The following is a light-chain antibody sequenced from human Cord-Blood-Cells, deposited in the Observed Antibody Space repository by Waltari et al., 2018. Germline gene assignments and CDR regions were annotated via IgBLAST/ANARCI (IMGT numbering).Light chain of an antibody. Sequence: DIQMTQSPSSLSASVGDRVTITCRASQSISSYLNWYQQKQGKAPKLLIYAASSLQSGVPSRFSGSGSGTDFTLTISSLQPEDFATYYCQQSYSTPPEWTFGQGTKVEIK. V-gene: IGKV1-39*01. J-gene: IGKJ1*01. CDR1: QSISSY. CDR3: QQSYSTPPEWT. CDR2: AAS.